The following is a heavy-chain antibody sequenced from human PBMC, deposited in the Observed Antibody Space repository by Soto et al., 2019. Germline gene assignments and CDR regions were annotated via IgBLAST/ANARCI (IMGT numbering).Heavy chain of an antibody. V-gene: IGHV1-69*01. CDR2: IIPVLGTT. J-gene: IGHJ5*02. Sequence: QVQLVQSGPEVRKPGSSMKVSCKASAGTFPHYALSWVRQAPGQGLEWMGGIIPVLGTTTYAQKFQGRVSITADASTSTAYIELTSLTSEDTAVYYCACNWGNSLRNWLAPWGQGTLVTVSS. CDR3: ACNWGNSLRNWLAP. D-gene: IGHD7-27*01. CDR1: AGTFPHYA.